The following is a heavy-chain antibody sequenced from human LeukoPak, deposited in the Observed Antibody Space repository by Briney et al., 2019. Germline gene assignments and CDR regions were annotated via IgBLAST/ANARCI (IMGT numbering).Heavy chain of an antibody. CDR3: ARGDWNDYYFDY. V-gene: IGHV4-34*01. J-gene: IGHJ4*02. CDR2: IYSGVAT. CDR1: GGSFSGHY. Sequence: SETLSLTCAVYGGSFSGHYWGWVRQPPGKGLEWIGSIYSGVATYYNPSLKSRVTISVDTSKNQLSLSLTSMTAADTAVYYCARGDWNDYYFDYWVQRTLVTVSA. D-gene: IGHD1-1*01.